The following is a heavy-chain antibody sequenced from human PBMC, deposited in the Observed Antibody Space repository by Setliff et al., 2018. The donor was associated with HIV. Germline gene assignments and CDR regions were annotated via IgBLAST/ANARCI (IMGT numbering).Heavy chain of an antibody. J-gene: IGHJ4*02. V-gene: IGHV3-23*01. CDR1: GFTFSNEA. D-gene: IGHD3-10*01. CDR2: LRCSGCDT. CDR3: AKKTAAYTSGSWLHY. Sequence: GGSLRLPCAPSGFTFSNEAMSWVPHAPGKGLVCVAVLRCSGCDTYHADSVKGRFVLSREKSKSTLYLQMNSLRAEDTAVYYCAKKTAAYTSGSWLHYWGQGTLVTVSS.